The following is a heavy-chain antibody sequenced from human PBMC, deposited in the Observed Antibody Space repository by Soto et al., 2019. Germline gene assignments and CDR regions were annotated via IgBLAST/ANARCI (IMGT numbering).Heavy chain of an antibody. CDR3: ARGRRNKVTKAYYFDY. V-gene: IGHV1-8*01. CDR2: MNPNSGNT. Sequence: QVQLVQSGAEVKKPGASVKVSCKASGYTFTSYDINWVRQATGQGLEWMGWMNPNSGNTGYAQKFQGRVTMTRNTSISTAYMELSSLRSEDTAVYYCARGRRNKVTKAYYFDYWGQGTLVTVSS. CDR1: GYTFTSYD. D-gene: IGHD2-21*02. J-gene: IGHJ4*02.